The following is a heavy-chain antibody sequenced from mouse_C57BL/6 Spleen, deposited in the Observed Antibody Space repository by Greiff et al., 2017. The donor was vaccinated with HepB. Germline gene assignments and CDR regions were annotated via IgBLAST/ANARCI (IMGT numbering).Heavy chain of an antibody. J-gene: IGHJ3*01. D-gene: IGHD2-10*02. CDR2: IHPNSGST. CDR3: AREAYGNPFAY. V-gene: IGHV1-64*01. Sequence: VQLQQSGAELVKPGASVKLSCKASGYTFTSYWMHWVKQRPGQGLEWIGMIHPNSGSTNYNEKFKSKATLTVDKSSSTAYMQLRSLTSEDSAVYYCAREAYGNPFAYWGQGTLVTVSA. CDR1: GYTFTSYW.